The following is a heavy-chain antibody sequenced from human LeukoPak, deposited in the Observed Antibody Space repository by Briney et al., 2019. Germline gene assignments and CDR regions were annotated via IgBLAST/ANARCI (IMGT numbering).Heavy chain of an antibody. Sequence: SETLSLTCAVYGGSFSGYYWSWIRQPPGKGLEWIGEINHGGSTNYNPSLKSRVTISVDTSKNQFSLKLSSVTAADTAVYYCARGRVYYGSGRVYFDYWGQGTLVTVSS. V-gene: IGHV4-34*01. CDR2: INHGGST. J-gene: IGHJ4*02. D-gene: IGHD3-10*01. CDR1: GGSFSGYY. CDR3: ARGRVYYGSGRVYFDY.